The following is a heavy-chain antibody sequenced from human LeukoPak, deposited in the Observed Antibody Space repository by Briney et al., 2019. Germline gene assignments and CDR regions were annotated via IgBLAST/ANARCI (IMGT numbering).Heavy chain of an antibody. CDR1: GYTFTSYY. CDR2: INPSGGST. D-gene: IGHD3-22*01. J-gene: IGHJ4*02. CDR3: ARDRSGYYYDFDY. Sequence: GASVTVSCKASGYTFTSYYMHWVRQAPGQGLEWMGIINPSGGSTSYAQKFQGRVTMTRHMSTSTVYMELSSLRSEDTAVYYCARDRSGYYYDFDYWGQGTLVTVSS. V-gene: IGHV1-46*01.